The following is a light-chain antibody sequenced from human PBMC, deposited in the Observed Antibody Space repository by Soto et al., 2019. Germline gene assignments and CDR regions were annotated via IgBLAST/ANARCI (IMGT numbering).Light chain of an antibody. J-gene: IGKJ1*01. CDR1: QSVSSSY. Sequence: PGERATLSCRASQSVSSSYLAWYQQKPGQAPRLLIYDASSRATGIPDRFSGSGSGTDFTLTISSLEPEDFAVYYCQQYVRSPPSWTFGQGTKVEIK. V-gene: IGKV3-20*01. CDR3: QQYVRSPPSWT. CDR2: DAS.